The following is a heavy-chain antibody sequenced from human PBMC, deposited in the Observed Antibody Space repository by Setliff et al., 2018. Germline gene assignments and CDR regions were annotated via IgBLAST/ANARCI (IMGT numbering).Heavy chain of an antibody. CDR3: AREGTPGPTNGNWFDP. Sequence: KASETLSLTCTVSGGSINSPYWSWVRQPPGKGLEWIGYISDSGSTNYNPSLKNRVTILMDTSKTQFSLKLTSVTAADTAVYFCAREGTPGPTNGNWFDPWGQGALVTVSS. J-gene: IGHJ5*02. CDR1: GGSINSPY. V-gene: IGHV4-59*11. CDR2: ISDSGST. D-gene: IGHD1-1*01.